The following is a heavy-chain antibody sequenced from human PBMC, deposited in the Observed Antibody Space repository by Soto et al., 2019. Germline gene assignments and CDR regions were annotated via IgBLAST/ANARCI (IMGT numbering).Heavy chain of an antibody. CDR3: ARDLWGVGVPGP. Sequence: GGSLRLSCAASGFNFDDYAMHWVRQIPGKGLEWVSGISWESGSIGYADSVKGRFSISRDNAKNSLYPQMNSLRAEDTAVYYCARDLWGVGVPGPWGQGTLVTVSS. V-gene: IGHV3-9*01. J-gene: IGHJ5*02. CDR2: ISWESGSI. D-gene: IGHD3-16*01. CDR1: GFNFDDYA.